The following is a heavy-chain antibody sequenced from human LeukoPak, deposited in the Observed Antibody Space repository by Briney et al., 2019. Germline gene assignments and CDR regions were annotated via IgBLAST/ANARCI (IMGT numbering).Heavy chain of an antibody. V-gene: IGHV3-23*01. CDR1: GFTFSSYA. CDR2: ISGSGGST. J-gene: IGHJ4*02. D-gene: IGHD3-3*01. Sequence: SGGSLRLSCAASGFTFSSYAMSWVRQAPGKGLEWVSAISGSGGSTYYADSVKGRFTISRDNSKNTLYLQMNSLRAEDTAVYYCSKDYDFWSGYPYYFDYWGQGTLVTVSS. CDR3: SKDYDFWSGYPYYFDY.